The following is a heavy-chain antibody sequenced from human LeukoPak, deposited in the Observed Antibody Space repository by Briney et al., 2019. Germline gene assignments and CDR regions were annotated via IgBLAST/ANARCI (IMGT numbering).Heavy chain of an antibody. Sequence: GASLKISCKGSGYRYSDYWIVWVRQMPGKGLEWMGIIYPGDSDTRYSPSFEGQVTISVDKSISTAYLQWSSLKASDTAMYYCARDRQLWSGYYTLDYWGQGTLVTVSS. CDR3: ARDRQLWSGYYTLDY. V-gene: IGHV5-51*01. CDR1: GYRYSDYW. J-gene: IGHJ4*02. CDR2: IYPGDSDT. D-gene: IGHD3-3*01.